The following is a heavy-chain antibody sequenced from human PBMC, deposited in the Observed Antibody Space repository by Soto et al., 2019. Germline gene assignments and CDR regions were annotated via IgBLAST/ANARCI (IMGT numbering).Heavy chain of an antibody. CDR1: GYTFTGYY. D-gene: IGHD3-22*01. V-gene: IGHV1-2*04. CDR2: INPNSGGT. J-gene: IGHJ4*02. CDR3: ARGGPSHYYDSSGYYYMNDY. Sequence: ASVKVSCKASGYTFTGYYMHWVRQAPGQGLEWMGWINPNSGGTNYAQKFQGWVTMTRDTSISTAYMELSRLRSDDTAVYYCARGGPSHYYDSSGYYYMNDYWGQGTLVTVSS.